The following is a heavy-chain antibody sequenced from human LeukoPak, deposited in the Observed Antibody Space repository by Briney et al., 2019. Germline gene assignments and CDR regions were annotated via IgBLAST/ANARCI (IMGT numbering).Heavy chain of an antibody. J-gene: IGHJ4*02. V-gene: IGHV1-2*02. D-gene: IGHD3-10*01. CDR2: INPNSGGT. Sequence: ASVKVSCKASGYTFTGYYMHWVRQAPGQGLEWMGWINPNSGGTNYAQKFQGRVTMTRDTSISTAYMELSRLRSDDTAVYYCARDLEPYGSGSYNYFDYCGQGTLVTVSS. CDR3: ARDLEPYGSGSYNYFDY. CDR1: GYTFTGYY.